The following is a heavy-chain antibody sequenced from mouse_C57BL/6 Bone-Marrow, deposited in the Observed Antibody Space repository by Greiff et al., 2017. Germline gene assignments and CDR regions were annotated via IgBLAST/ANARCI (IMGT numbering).Heavy chain of an antibody. CDR1: GYTFTNYW. V-gene: IGHV1-64*01. J-gene: IGHJ4*01. CDR2: MHPNGGSP. D-gene: IGHD2-4*01. CDR3: ARSYDYDDYTMDY. Sequence: QVQLQQPGAELVKPGASVQLSCKASGYTFTNYWMHWVKQRPGQGLEWIGMMHPNGGSPDYNEKFKREATLSVAKSSRTAYMELSSLTSEDSAVYYCARSYDYDDYTMDYWGQGTSVTVSS.